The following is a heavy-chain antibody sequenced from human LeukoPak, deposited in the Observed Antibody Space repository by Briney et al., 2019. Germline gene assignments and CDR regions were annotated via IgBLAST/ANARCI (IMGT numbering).Heavy chain of an antibody. CDR3: AKSGYNRFDY. J-gene: IGHJ4*02. V-gene: IGHV3-23*01. CDR1: GFTFSSSA. D-gene: IGHD5-24*01. CDR2: ISGSGSGGST. Sequence: GGSLRLSCAASGFTFSSSAMSWVRQAPGKGLEWVSSISGSGSGGSTYYAGSVKGRFTISRDNSKNTLYLQMNSLRAEDTAVYYCAKSGYNRFDYWGQGTLVTVSS.